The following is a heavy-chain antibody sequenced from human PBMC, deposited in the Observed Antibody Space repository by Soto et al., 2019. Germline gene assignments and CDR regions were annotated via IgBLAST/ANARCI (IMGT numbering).Heavy chain of an antibody. V-gene: IGHV3-48*01. D-gene: IGHD6-13*01. CDR2: ISSSSSTI. CDR1: GFTFSSYS. J-gene: IGHJ6*02. Sequence: EVQLVESGGGLVQPGGSLRLSCAASGFTFSSYSMNWVRQAPGKGLEWVSYISSSSSTIYYADSVKGRFTISRDNAKNSLYLQMNSLRAEDTAVYYCARGEAAAGTGYYYGMDVLGQGTTVTVSS. CDR3: ARGEAAAGTGYYYGMDV.